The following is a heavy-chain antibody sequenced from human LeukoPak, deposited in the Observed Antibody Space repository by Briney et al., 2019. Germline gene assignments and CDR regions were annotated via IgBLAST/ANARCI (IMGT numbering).Heavy chain of an antibody. J-gene: IGHJ4*02. D-gene: IGHD6-19*01. V-gene: IGHV4-34*01. CDR2: INHSGST. CDR3: ARGVGSGWYPGY. CDR1: GGSFSGYY. Sequence: PSETLSPTCAVYGGSFSGYYWSWIRQPPGKGLEWIGEINHSGSTNYNPSLKSRVTISVDTSKNQFSLKLSSVTAADTAVYYCARGVGSGWYPGYWGQGTLVTVSS.